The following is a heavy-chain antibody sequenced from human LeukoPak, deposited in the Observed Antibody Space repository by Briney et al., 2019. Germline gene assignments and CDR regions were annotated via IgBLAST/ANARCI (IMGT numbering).Heavy chain of an antibody. J-gene: IGHJ4*02. Sequence: KTSETLSLTCTVSGGSISSYYWSWIRQPPGKGLEWIGYIYYSGSTNYNPSLKSRVTISVDTSKNQFSLKLSSVTAADTAVYYCAALYVGAYYYFDYWGRGTLVTVSS. CDR1: GGSISSYY. D-gene: IGHD1-26*01. CDR2: IYYSGST. V-gene: IGHV4-59*08. CDR3: AALYVGAYYYFDY.